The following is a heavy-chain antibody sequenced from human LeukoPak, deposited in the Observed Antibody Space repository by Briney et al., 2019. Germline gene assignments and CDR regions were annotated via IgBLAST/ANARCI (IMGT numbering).Heavy chain of an antibody. D-gene: IGHD1-14*01. Sequence: SETLSLTCIVSGGSISSSSYYWGWIRQPPGKGLEWIGSIYYSGSTYYNPSLKSRVTISVDTSKNQFSLKLSSVTAADTAVYYCARGNPPDPHFAYWGQGTLVTVSS. CDR1: GGSISSSSYY. J-gene: IGHJ4*02. V-gene: IGHV4-39*07. CDR3: ARGNPPDPHFAY. CDR2: IYYSGST.